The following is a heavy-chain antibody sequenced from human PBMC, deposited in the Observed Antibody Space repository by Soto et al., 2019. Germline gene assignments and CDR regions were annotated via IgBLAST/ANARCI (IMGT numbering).Heavy chain of an antibody. J-gene: IGHJ6*03. V-gene: IGHV6-1*01. CDR1: GDSVSSNSAA. D-gene: IGHD3-10*01. Sequence: PSQALSLTCAISGDSVSSNSAAWNWIRQSPSRGLEWLGRTYYRSKWYNDYAVSVKSRITINPDTSKNQFSLQLNSVPPEDTAVYYCARGSMVRGVIGYYYYYMDVWGKGTTVTVSS. CDR3: ARGSMVRGVIGYYYYYMDV. CDR2: TYYRSKWYN.